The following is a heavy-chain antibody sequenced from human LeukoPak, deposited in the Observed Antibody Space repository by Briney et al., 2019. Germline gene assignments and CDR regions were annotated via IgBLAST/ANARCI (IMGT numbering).Heavy chain of an antibody. J-gene: IGHJ6*03. D-gene: IGHD3-10*01. CDR1: GYTFTGYY. CDR3: ASYGSGSAFYYYYYMDV. Sequence: ASVKVSCKASGYTFTGYYMHWVRQAPGQGLEWMGRINPNSGGTNYAQKFQGRVTMTRDTSISTAYMEMSRLRSDDTAVYYCASYGSGSAFYYYYYMDVWGKGTTVTVSS. CDR2: INPNSGGT. V-gene: IGHV1-2*06.